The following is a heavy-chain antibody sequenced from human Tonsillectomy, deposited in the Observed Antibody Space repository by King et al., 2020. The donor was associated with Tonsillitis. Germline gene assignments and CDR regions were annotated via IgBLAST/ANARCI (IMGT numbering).Heavy chain of an antibody. CDR3: ARGDCSGGSCYSGESFDY. CDR1: GGSFSGYY. CDR2: INHSGST. J-gene: IGHJ4*02. D-gene: IGHD2-15*01. V-gene: IGHV4-34*01. Sequence: QVQLQQWGAGLLKPSETLSLTCAVYGGSFSGYYWSWIRQPPGKGLEWIGEINHSGSTNYNPSLKGLVTISVDTPKNQFSLKLSSVTAADTAVYYCARGDCSGGSCYSGESFDYWGQGTLVTVSS.